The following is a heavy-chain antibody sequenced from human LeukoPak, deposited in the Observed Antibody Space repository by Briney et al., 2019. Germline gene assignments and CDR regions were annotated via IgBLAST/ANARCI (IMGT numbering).Heavy chain of an antibody. V-gene: IGHV3-23*01. CDR3: ASNWNNDK. D-gene: IGHD1-1*01. CDR2: INYSGGST. CDR1: GFIFSSYA. J-gene: IGHJ4*02. Sequence: GGSLRLSCAASGFIFSSYAMTWVRQAPGKGLECVSAINYSGGSTHYADSVKGRFTISRDNSKNTLYLQMNSLRAEDTAVYYCASNWNNDKWGQGTLVTVSS.